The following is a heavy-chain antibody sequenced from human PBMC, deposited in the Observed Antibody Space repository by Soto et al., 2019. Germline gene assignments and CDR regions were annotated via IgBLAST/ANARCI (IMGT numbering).Heavy chain of an antibody. Sequence: EVQLVESGGGLVQPGGSLRLSCAASGFTFSSFSMNWVRQAPGKGLEWLSYITSSSITIYYADSVKGRFTISRDNAKNSLYLHMNSLRDEDTAVYYCARDRSSWNFDYWGQGALVTVSS. D-gene: IGHD6-13*01. J-gene: IGHJ4*02. CDR3: ARDRSSWNFDY. CDR2: ITSSSITI. V-gene: IGHV3-48*02. CDR1: GFTFSSFS.